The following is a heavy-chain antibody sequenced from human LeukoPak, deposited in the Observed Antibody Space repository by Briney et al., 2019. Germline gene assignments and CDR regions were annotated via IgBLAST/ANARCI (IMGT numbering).Heavy chain of an antibody. V-gene: IGHV4-4*02. CDR1: GGSISSTNW. CDR2: INHSGST. D-gene: IGHD3-9*01. J-gene: IGHJ5*02. CDR3: ARQSYYDILTGYFNWFDP. Sequence: PSETLSLTCAVSGGSISSTNWWSWVRQPPGKGLEWIGEINHSGSTNYNPSLKSRVTISVDTSKNQFSLKLSSVTAADTAVYYCARQSYYDILTGYFNWFDPWGQGTLVTVSS.